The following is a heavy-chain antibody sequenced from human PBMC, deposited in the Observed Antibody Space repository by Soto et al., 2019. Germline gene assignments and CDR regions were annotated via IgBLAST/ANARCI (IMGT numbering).Heavy chain of an antibody. CDR3: AKSKRRYGNTSGVVFDY. Sequence: EVELVESGGAVVQPGGSLRLSCAASGFSSGDYNIHWVRQGPGRGLEWVSLITWDGGTTYYADSVKGRFTISKDTGKNSVYLQMDSLRSEDRGVDYCAKSKRRYGNTSGVVFDYWGQGTLVSVSS. CDR1: GFSSGDYN. J-gene: IGHJ4*02. CDR2: ITWDGGTT. V-gene: IGHV3-43*01. D-gene: IGHD2-15*01.